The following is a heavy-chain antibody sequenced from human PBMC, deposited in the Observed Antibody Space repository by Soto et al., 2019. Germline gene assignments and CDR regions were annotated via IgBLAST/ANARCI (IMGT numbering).Heavy chain of an antibody. Sequence: EVQLLESGGGLVQPGGSLRLSCAASGFTFSSYAMSWVRQAPGKGLEWVSAISGSGGSTYYADSVKGRFTISRDNSKNTLYLQMNSLRAEYKAVYYCAKGESSPSCDGCYYYYGMDVWGQGTTVTVSS. CDR3: AKGESSPSCDGCYYYYGMDV. J-gene: IGHJ6*02. V-gene: IGHV3-23*01. CDR2: ISGSGGST. D-gene: IGHD2-2*01. CDR1: GFTFSSYA.